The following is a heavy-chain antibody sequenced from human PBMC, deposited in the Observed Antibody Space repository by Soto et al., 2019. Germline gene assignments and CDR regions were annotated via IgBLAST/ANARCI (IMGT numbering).Heavy chain of an antibody. CDR2: ISGSGGST. J-gene: IGHJ4*02. CDR1: GFTFSSYA. V-gene: IGHV3-23*01. CDR3: AKGRAYSSSSEDFDY. D-gene: IGHD6-6*01. Sequence: HPGGSLRLSCAASGFTFSSYAMSWVRQAPGKGLEWVSAISGSGGSTYYAESVKGRFTISRDNSKNTRYLQMNSLRAEDTAVYYCAKGRAYSSSSEDFDYWGQGTLVTVSS.